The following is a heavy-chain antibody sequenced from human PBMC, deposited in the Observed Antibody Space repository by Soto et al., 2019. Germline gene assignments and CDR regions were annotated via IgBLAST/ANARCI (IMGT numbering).Heavy chain of an antibody. J-gene: IGHJ5*02. Sequence: QVQLVQSGAEVKKPGSSVKVSCKASGGTFSSYAISWVRQAPGQGLEWMGGIIPIFGTANYAQKFQGRVTITADKSTSTAYMELSSLRSEDTAVYYCARNFKGDYDIWSGYYFGWFDHWGQGTLVTVSS. CDR1: GGTFSSYA. V-gene: IGHV1-69*06. D-gene: IGHD3-3*01. CDR3: ARNFKGDYDIWSGYYFGWFDH. CDR2: IIPIFGTA.